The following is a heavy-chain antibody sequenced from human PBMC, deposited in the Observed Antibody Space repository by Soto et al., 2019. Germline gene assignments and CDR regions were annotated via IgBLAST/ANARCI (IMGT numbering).Heavy chain of an antibody. V-gene: IGHV3-66*01. D-gene: IGHD3-22*01. CDR2: IYSGGST. Sequence: EVQLVESGGGLVQPGGSLRLSCAASGFTVSSNYMSWVRQAPGKGLEWVSVIYSGGSTYYADSVKGRFTISRDNSKSTVYLQMNGLRAEEMAVYYCARVGDSSGYSGWFDPWGQGTLVTVSS. CDR3: ARVGDSSGYSGWFDP. J-gene: IGHJ5*02. CDR1: GFTVSSNY.